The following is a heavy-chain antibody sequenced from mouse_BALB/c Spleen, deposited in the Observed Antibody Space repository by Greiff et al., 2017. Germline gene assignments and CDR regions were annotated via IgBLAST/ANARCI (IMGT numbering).Heavy chain of an antibody. D-gene: IGHD1-1*01. CDR2: IWAGGST. CDR3: ARNYYGSSYNWYFDV. V-gene: IGHV2-9*02. J-gene: IGHJ1*01. Sequence: VQRVESGPGLVAPSQSLSITCTVSGFSLTSYGVHWVRQPPGKGLEWLGVIWAGGSTNYNSALMSRLSISKDNSKSQVFLKMNSLQTDDTAMYYCARNYYGSSYNWYFDVWGAGTTVTVSS. CDR1: GFSLTSYG.